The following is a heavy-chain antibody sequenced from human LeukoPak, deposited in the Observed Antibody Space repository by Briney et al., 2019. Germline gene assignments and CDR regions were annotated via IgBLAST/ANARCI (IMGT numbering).Heavy chain of an antibody. Sequence: GASVKVSCKASGYTFTSYDINWVRQATGQGLEWMGWMNPNSGNTGYAQKFQGRVTMTRNTSISTAYMVLSSLRSEDTAVYYCASGGNIGWIFGVVISYYYYMDVWGKGTTVTVSS. V-gene: IGHV1-8*01. D-gene: IGHD3-3*01. CDR2: MNPNSGNT. CDR1: GYTFTSYD. CDR3: ASGGNIGWIFGVVISYYYYMDV. J-gene: IGHJ6*03.